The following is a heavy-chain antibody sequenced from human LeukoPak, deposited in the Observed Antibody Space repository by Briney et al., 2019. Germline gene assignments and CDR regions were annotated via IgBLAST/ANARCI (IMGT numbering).Heavy chain of an antibody. CDR1: GFTLSSYA. V-gene: IGHV3-23*01. J-gene: IGHJ4*02. D-gene: IGHD1-26*01. CDR3: AREEWDLRLDY. Sequence: PGGSLRLSCAASGFTLSSYAMSWVRQTPGKGLECVSTIRDTDGRTYYADSVEGRFTISRDNSKNSLYLQMNSLRAEDTAVFYCAREEWDLRLDYWGQGTLVTVSS. CDR2: IRDTDGRT.